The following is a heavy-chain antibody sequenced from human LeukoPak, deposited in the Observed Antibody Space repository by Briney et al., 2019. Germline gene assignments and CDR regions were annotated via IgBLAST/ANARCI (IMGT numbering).Heavy chain of an antibody. V-gene: IGHV4-39*01. J-gene: IGHJ4*02. Sequence: SETLSLTCTVSGGSISSYYWSWIRQPPGKGLEWIGSIYYSGSTYYNPSLKSRVTISVDASKNQFSLKLSSVTAADTAVYYCARHTYSGSYTDYWGQGTLVTVSS. CDR1: GGSISSYY. D-gene: IGHD1-26*01. CDR2: IYYSGST. CDR3: ARHTYSGSYTDY.